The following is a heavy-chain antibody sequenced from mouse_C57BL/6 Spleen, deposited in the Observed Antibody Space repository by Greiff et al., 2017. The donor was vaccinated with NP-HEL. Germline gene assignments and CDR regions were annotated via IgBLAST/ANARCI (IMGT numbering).Heavy chain of an antibody. CDR3: ARRGKIYYDYDEGFAY. CDR2: IDPSDSYT. CDR1: GYTFTSYW. J-gene: IGHJ3*01. D-gene: IGHD2-4*01. V-gene: IGHV1-69*01. Sequence: QVQLQQPGAELVMPGASVKLSCKASGYTFTSYWMHWVKQRPGQGLEWIGEIDPSDSYTNYNQKFKGKSTLTVDKSSSTAYMQLSSLTSEDSAVYYCARRGKIYYDYDEGFAYWGQGTLVTVSA.